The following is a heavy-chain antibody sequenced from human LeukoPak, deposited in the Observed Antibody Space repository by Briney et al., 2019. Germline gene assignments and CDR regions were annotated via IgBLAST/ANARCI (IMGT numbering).Heavy chain of an antibody. CDR3: AVSGSYSHYYYYMDV. J-gene: IGHJ6*03. D-gene: IGHD3-10*01. Sequence: GGSLRLSCAASGFTFSSYWMHWVRQAPGKGLVWVSRINSDGSSTSYADSVKGRFTISRDNAKNTLYLQMNSLRAEDTAVYYCAVSGSYSHYYYYMDVWGKGTTVTISS. V-gene: IGHV3-74*01. CDR1: GFTFSSYW. CDR2: INSDGSST.